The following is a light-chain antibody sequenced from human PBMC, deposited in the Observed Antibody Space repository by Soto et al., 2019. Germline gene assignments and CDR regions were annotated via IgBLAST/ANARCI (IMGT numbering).Light chain of an antibody. J-gene: IGKJ5*01. V-gene: IGKV1-9*01. CDR3: QQLKSYPIT. CDR2: DAS. Sequence: DIQLTQSPSFLSTSIGDRVTITCRASQDISYYLAWYQQEPGKAPNLLIYDASTLQSGVPSRFSGSGSGTEFTLTISSLQPEDFAAYYCQQLKSYPITFGQGTRLEIK. CDR1: QDISYY.